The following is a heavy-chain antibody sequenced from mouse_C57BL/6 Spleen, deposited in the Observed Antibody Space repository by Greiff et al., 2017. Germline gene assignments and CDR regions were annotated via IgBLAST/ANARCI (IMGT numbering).Heavy chain of an antibody. CDR2: IDPNSGGT. CDR1: GYTFTSYW. V-gene: IGHV1-72*01. CDR3: AREGNWDERSFAY. D-gene: IGHD4-1*01. Sequence: QVHVKQPGAELVKPGASVKLSCKASGYTFTSYWMHWVKQRPGRGLEWIGRIDPNSGGTKYNEKFKSKATLTVDKPSSTAYMQLSSLTSEDSAVYYCAREGNWDERSFAYWGQGTLVTVSA. J-gene: IGHJ3*01.